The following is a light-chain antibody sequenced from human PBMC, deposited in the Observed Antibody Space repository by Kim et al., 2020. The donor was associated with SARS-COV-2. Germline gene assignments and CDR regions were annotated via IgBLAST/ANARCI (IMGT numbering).Light chain of an antibody. CDR2: GAS. CDR1: QSLGSSY. CDR3: QQYGSSPWT. V-gene: IGKV3-20*01. J-gene: IGKJ1*01. Sequence: PGQRATLSCRASQSLGSSYLAWYQQKPGHAPRLLIYGASSRATGIPDRFSGSESGTDFTLSISRLEPEDFAVYHCQQYGSSPWTFGQGTKVE.